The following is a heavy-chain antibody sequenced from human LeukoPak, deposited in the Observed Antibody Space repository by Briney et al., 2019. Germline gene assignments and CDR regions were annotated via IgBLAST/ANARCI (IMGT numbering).Heavy chain of an antibody. V-gene: IGHV3-11*04. CDR3: AGDRGFGEGINWFDP. CDR1: GFTVSSNY. Sequence: GGSLRLSCAASGFTVSSNYMSWVRQAPGKGLEWVAYISDSGNTIFYAASVKGRFTISRDNAKNSLFLQMNSPRAEDSAIYYCAGDRGFGEGINWFDPWGQRTLVTVST. CDR2: ISDSGNTI. J-gene: IGHJ5*02. D-gene: IGHD3-10*01.